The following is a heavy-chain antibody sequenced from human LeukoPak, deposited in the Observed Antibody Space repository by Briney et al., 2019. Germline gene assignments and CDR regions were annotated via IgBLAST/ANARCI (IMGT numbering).Heavy chain of an antibody. J-gene: IGHJ4*01. V-gene: IGHV1-2*02. Sequence: ASVKVSCKASGYTFTAYYVHWVRQAPGQGLEWMRWNNPNSGDTKYAQKFQGRVTMTRDTSISTAYMELNSLRSDDTAVYYCARYCSTATCSEGDVYWGQGTLVTVSS. D-gene: IGHD2-2*01. CDR3: ARYCSTATCSEGDVY. CDR2: NNPNSGDT. CDR1: GYTFTAYY.